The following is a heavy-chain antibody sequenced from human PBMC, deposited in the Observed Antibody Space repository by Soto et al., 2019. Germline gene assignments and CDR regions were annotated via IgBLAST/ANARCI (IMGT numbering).Heavy chain of an antibody. Sequence: SGPTLVNPTQTLTLTCTVSGFSLSASGEGVGWIRQPPGKALEWLGFIYWNDDKRYSPSLKSRLTITKDTSKNQVVLTMTNMDPVDTATYYCAKSGSSGWYGWFGPWGQGTLVTVSS. CDR2: IYWNDDK. V-gene: IGHV2-5*01. D-gene: IGHD6-19*01. J-gene: IGHJ5*02. CDR3: AKSGSSGWYGWFGP. CDR1: GFSLSASGEG.